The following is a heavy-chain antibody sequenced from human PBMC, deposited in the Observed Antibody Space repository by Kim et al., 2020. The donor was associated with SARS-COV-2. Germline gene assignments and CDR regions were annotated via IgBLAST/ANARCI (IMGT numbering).Heavy chain of an antibody. V-gene: IGHV1-46*01. CDR1: GYTFTSYW. D-gene: IGHD1-26*01. J-gene: IGHJ4*02. CDR3: ARAWDQNFDF. Sequence: ASVKVSCKASGYTFTSYWIHWVRQAPGQGLVWMGMINTSSANTRYAQRFQGRVTTTSDTSTSTASMEMSRLTSEDTAVYYCARAWDQNFDFWGQGTLVTV. CDR2: INTSSANT.